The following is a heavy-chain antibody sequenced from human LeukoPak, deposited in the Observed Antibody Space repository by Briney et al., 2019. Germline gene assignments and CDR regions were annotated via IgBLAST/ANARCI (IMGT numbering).Heavy chain of an antibody. D-gene: IGHD2-8*01. CDR3: ARGPNPLMVYAIQVAWLDP. CDR2: INPNSGGT. V-gene: IGHV1-2*02. CDR1: GYTFTGYY. Sequence: ASVKVSCKASGYTFTGYYMHWVRQAPGQGLEWMGWINPNSGGTNYAQKFQGRVTMTRDTSISTAYMELSRLRSDDTAVYYCARGPNPLMVYAIQVAWLDPWGQGTLVTVSS. J-gene: IGHJ5*02.